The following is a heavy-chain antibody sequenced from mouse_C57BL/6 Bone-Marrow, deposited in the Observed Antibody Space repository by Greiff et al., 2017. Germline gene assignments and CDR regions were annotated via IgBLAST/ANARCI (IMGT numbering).Heavy chain of an antibody. D-gene: IGHD1-1*01. CDR3: TYYGKGDY. Sequence: EVQLKQSGAELVRPGASVKLSCTASGFNIKDYYMHWVKRRPEQGLEWIGRIDSEDGDTEYAPKFQGKGTMTADTSSNTACLQLSSRTSEDTAVYYCTYYGKGDYWGQGTTLTVSS. CDR2: IDSEDGDT. V-gene: IGHV14-1*01. CDR1: GFNIKDYY. J-gene: IGHJ2*01.